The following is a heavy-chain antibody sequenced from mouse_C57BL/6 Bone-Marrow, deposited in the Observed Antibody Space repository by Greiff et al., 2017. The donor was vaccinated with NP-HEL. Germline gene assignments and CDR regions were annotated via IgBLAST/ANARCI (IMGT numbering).Heavy chain of an antibody. Sequence: DVKLVESGGGLVKPGGSLKLSCAASGFTFSSYAMSWVRQTPEKRLEWVATISDGGSYTYYPDNVKGRFTISRDNAKNNLYLQMSHLKSEDTAMYYCARDHYYGSTPMDYWGQGTSVTVSS. CDR3: ARDHYYGSTPMDY. CDR1: GFTFSSYA. D-gene: IGHD1-1*01. CDR2: ISDGGSYT. J-gene: IGHJ4*01. V-gene: IGHV5-4*01.